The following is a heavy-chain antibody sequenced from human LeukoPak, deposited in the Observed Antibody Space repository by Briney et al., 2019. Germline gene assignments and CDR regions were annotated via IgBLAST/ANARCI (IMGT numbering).Heavy chain of an antibody. V-gene: IGHV4-34*01. D-gene: IGHD6-19*01. Sequence: PSETLSLTCAVYGGSFSGYYWSWIRQPPGKGLEWIGEINHSGSTYYNPSLKSRVTMSVDTSKNQFSLKLSSVTAADTAVYYCARMAGTGFDYWGQGTLVTVSS. CDR3: ARMAGTGFDY. CDR2: INHSGST. J-gene: IGHJ4*02. CDR1: GGSFSGYY.